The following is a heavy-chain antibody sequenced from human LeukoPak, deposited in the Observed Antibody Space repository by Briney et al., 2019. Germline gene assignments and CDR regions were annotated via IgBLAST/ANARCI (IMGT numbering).Heavy chain of an antibody. J-gene: IGHJ4*02. D-gene: IGHD3-10*01. CDR3: AKCAWFGDAPGGDF. Sequence: GGSLRLSCAASGFSFSRNAMSWVRQGPGKGLEWVSAISGSGDTTFYADSVTGRFTISRDNSTNTLYLQMDILRAEDRALYYCAKCAWFGDAPGGDFWGQGILVTVSS. CDR1: GFSFSRNA. V-gene: IGHV3-23*01. CDR2: ISGSGDTT.